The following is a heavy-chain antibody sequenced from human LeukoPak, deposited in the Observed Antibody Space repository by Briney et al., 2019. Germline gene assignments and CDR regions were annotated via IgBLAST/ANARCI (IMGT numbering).Heavy chain of an antibody. CDR2: IFYTGST. D-gene: IGHD2-15*01. CDR1: RGSLRSYY. CDR3: ARHRGFCSGGTCDGYNWFDP. V-gene: IGHV4-59*08. J-gene: IGHJ5*02. Sequence: SETLSLTCTVSRGSLRSYYWSWIRQPPGKGLEWIGYIFYTGSTNYNPSLESRVTLSLDMSKNQFSLKLGSVTAADTAVYYCARHRGFCSGGTCDGYNWFDPWGQGTLVTVSS.